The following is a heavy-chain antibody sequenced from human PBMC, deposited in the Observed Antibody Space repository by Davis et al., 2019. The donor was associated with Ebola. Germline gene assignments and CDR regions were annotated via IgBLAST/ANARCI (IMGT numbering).Heavy chain of an antibody. CDR3: ANCLAAAGNYYYYYGMDV. V-gene: IGHV7-4-1*02. CDR2: INTNTGNP. D-gene: IGHD6-13*01. CDR1: GYTFTSYG. Sequence: AASVKVSCKASGYTFTSYGISWVRQAPGQGLEWMGWINTNTGNPTYAQGFTGRFVFSLDTSVSTAYLQISSLKAEDTAVYYCANCLAAAGNYYYYYGMDVWGQGTTVTVSS. J-gene: IGHJ6*02.